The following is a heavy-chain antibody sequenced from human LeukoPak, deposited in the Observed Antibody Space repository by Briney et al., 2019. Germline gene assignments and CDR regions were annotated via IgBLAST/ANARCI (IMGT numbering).Heavy chain of an antibody. CDR1: GGPISSGSYY. CDR2: IYTSGST. CDR3: ARAVYYDFWSGYYGNWFDP. D-gene: IGHD3-3*01. V-gene: IGHV4-61*02. Sequence: SQTLSLTCTVSGGPISSGSYYWSWIRQPAGKGLEWIGRIYTSGSTNYNPSLKSRVTISVDTSKNQFSLKLSSVTAADTAVYYCARAVYYDFWSGYYGNWFDPWGQGTLVTVSS. J-gene: IGHJ5*02.